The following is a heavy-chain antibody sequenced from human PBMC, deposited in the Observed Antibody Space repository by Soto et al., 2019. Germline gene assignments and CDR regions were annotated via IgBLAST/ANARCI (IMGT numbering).Heavy chain of an antibody. D-gene: IGHD6-19*01. Sequence: WASVKVSCKASGGTFSSYAISWVRQAPGQGLEWMGGIIPIFGTANYAQKFQGRVTITADKSTSTAYMELSSLRSEDTAVYYCASFAVAEPYYFDYWGQGTLVTVSS. V-gene: IGHV1-69*06. J-gene: IGHJ4*02. CDR2: IIPIFGTA. CDR3: ASFAVAEPYYFDY. CDR1: GGTFSSYA.